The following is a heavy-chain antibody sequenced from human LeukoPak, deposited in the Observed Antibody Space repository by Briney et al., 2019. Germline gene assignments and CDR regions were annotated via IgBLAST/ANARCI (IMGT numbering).Heavy chain of an antibody. J-gene: IGHJ4*02. CDR3: AREKPGWNDGSPFDY. CDR1: GFTFSSYS. CDR2: ISSSSSYI. V-gene: IGHV3-21*01. D-gene: IGHD1-1*01. Sequence: GGSLRLSCAASGFTFSSYSMNWVRQAPGKGLEWVSSISSSSSYIYYADSVKGRFTISRDNSKNTLYLQMNSLRAEDTAVYYCAREKPGWNDGSPFDYWGQGTLVTVSS.